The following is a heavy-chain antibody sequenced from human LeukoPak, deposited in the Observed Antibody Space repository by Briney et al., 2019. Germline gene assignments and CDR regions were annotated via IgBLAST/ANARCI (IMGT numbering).Heavy chain of an antibody. D-gene: IGHD3-22*01. CDR3: ARTNYYDSSGYFLGY. Sequence: ASVKVSFKASGYSFTGYYVHWVRKAPGQGLEWMGWINPSSGGTNYAQNLQGRVTMTRDTSISTAYMELRSLRSDDAAVYYCARTNYYDSSGYFLGYWGQGTLVTVSP. CDR2: INPSSGGT. CDR1: GYSFTGYY. J-gene: IGHJ4*02. V-gene: IGHV1-2*02.